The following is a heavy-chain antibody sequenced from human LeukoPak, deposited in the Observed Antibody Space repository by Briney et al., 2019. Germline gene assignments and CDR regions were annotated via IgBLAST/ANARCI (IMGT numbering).Heavy chain of an antibody. V-gene: IGHV4-59*01. D-gene: IGHD2-2*01. Sequence: PSETLSLTCTVSGGSISSYYWSWIRQPPGKGLEWIGYIYYSGSTNYNPSLKSRVTISVDTSKNQFSLKLSSVTAADTAVYYCAREPLGYCSSTSCPPYGMDVWGQGTTVTVSS. CDR2: IYYSGST. CDR1: GGSISSYY. J-gene: IGHJ6*02. CDR3: AREPLGYCSSTSCPPYGMDV.